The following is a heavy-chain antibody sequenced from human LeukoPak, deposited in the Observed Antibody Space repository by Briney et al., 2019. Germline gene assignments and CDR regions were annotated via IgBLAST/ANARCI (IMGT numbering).Heavy chain of an antibody. V-gene: IGHV3-74*01. CDR3: ATVRGCGGDCYYIDY. J-gene: IGHJ4*02. Sequence: PGGSLRLSCAASGFTFSSYWMHWVRQAPGKGLVWVSRINSDGSSTSYADSVKGRFIISRDNSKNTLYLQMNSLRAEDTAVYYCATVRGCGGDCYYIDYWGQGTLVTVSS. D-gene: IGHD2-21*02. CDR1: GFTFSSYW. CDR2: INSDGSST.